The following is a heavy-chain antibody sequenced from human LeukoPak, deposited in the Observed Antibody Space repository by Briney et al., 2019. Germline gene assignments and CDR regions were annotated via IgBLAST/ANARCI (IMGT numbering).Heavy chain of an antibody. V-gene: IGHV3-30-3*01. J-gene: IGHJ3*02. CDR3: ARDPLGVGAKSPAFDI. Sequence: GGSLRLSCAASGFTFSSYAMHWVRQAPGKGLEWVAVISYDGSNKYYADSVKGRFTISRDNSKNTLYLQMNSLRAEDTAVYYCARDPLGVGAKSPAFDIWGQGTMITVSS. CDR2: ISYDGSNK. D-gene: IGHD1-26*01. CDR1: GFTFSSYA.